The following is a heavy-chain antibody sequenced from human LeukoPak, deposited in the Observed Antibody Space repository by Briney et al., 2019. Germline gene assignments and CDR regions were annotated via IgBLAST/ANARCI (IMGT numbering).Heavy chain of an antibody. V-gene: IGHV3-30*01. CDR3: ARARTFPRSLDY. Sequence: DSVKGRFTVSRDNSKNTLYLQMKSLRAEDTAVYYCARARTFPRSLDYWGQGTLVTVSS. J-gene: IGHJ4*02.